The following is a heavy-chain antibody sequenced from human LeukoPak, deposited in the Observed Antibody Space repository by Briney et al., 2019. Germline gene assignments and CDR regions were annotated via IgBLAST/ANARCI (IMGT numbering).Heavy chain of an antibody. CDR1: GYTLTELS. V-gene: IGHV1-24*01. CDR3: ATIVGANWDFDY. Sequence: ASVKVSCKVSGYTLTELSMHWVRQAPGKGLEWMGGFDPEDGETIYAQKFQGRVTMTEDTFTDTAYMELSSLRSEDTAVYYCATIVGANWDFDYWGQGTLVTVSS. D-gene: IGHD1-26*01. J-gene: IGHJ4*02. CDR2: FDPEDGET.